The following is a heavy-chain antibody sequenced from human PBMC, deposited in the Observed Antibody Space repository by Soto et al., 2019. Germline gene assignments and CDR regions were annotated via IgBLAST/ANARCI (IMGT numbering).Heavy chain of an antibody. CDR2: IYYSGST. J-gene: IGHJ5*02. CDR3: ARVPAGYRANWFGP. D-gene: IGHD2-2*01. V-gene: IGHV4-59*01. CDR1: GGSITSYY. Sequence: SETLSLTCTVSGGSITSYYWSWIRQPPGKGLEWIGYIYYSGSTNYNPSLKSRVTISVDTSKTQFSLNLTSVTAADTVIYHCARVPAGYRANWFGPCGHGTLVTVSS.